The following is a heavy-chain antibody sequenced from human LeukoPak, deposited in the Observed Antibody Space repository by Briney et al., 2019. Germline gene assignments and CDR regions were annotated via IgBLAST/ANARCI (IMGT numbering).Heavy chain of an antibody. V-gene: IGHV3-23*01. D-gene: IGHD6-13*01. CDR2: ISGSGGST. Sequence: GGSLRLSCAASGFTFSSYAMNWVRQAPGKGLEWVSAISGSGGSTYYGDSVKGRFTISRDNSKNTLYMQMNSLRADDTAVYYCAKDRDSSSMFDYWGQGTLVTVSS. J-gene: IGHJ4*02. CDR3: AKDRDSSSMFDY. CDR1: GFTFSSYA.